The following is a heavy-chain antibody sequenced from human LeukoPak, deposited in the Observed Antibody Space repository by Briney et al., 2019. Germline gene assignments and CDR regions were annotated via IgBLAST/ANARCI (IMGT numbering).Heavy chain of an antibody. CDR3: ASSGYSSSRGVRGNSYGMDV. Sequence: SVKVSCKASGGTFSSYAISWVRQAPGQGLEWMGRIIPIFGIANYAQKFQGRVTITADKSTSTAYMELSSLISEDTAVYYCASSGYSSSRGVRGNSYGMDVWGKGTTVSVSS. CDR1: GGTFSSYA. CDR2: IIPIFGIA. J-gene: IGHJ6*04. D-gene: IGHD5-18*01. V-gene: IGHV1-69*04.